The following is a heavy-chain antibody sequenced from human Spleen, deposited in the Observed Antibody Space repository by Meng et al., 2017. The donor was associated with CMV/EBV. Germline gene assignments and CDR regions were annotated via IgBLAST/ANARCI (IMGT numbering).Heavy chain of an antibody. V-gene: IGHV3-7*01. D-gene: IGHD3-10*01. J-gene: IGHJ4*02. Sequence: GESLKISCAASGFTFSGYWMTWVRQAPGKGLEWVANIKQDGSEKHYVDSVKGRFTISRDNAKDSLYLQMNSLRGEDTALYYCARGLWFGEFVDYWGQGTLVTVSS. CDR2: IKQDGSEK. CDR1: GFTFSGYW. CDR3: ARGLWFGEFVDY.